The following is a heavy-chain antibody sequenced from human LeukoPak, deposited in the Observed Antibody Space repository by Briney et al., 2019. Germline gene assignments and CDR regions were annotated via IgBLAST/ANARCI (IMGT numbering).Heavy chain of an antibody. V-gene: IGHV4-59*12. J-gene: IGHJ4*02. CDR1: GGSISSYY. CDR3: ARRSRHFGVVIPSYFDY. D-gene: IGHD3-3*01. CDR2: IYYSGST. Sequence: PSETLSLICTVSGGSISSYYWSWIRQPPGKGLEWIGYIYYSGSTNYNPSLKSRVTISVDTSKNQFSLKLSSVTAADTAVYYCARRSRHFGVVIPSYFDYWGQGTLVTVSS.